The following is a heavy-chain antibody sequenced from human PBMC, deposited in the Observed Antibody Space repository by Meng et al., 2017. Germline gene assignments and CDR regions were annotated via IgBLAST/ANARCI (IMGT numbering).Heavy chain of an antibody. D-gene: IGHD3-3*01. CDR2: IYWDDDK. CDR1: GFSLSTRGVG. J-gene: IGHJ5*02. CDR3: EHRRPHADYDFWSGYYLGWFDP. Sequence: SGPTLVKPTQTLTLTCTFSGFSLSTRGVGVGWIRQPPGKALVWLALIYWDDDKRYSPSLKSRLTITKDTSKNQVVLTMTNMDPVDTATYYCEHRRPHADYDFWSGYYLGWFDPWGQGTLVTVSS. V-gene: IGHV2-5*02.